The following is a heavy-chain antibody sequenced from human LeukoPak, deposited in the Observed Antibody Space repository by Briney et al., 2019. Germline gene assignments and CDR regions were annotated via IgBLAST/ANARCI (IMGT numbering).Heavy chain of an antibody. CDR1: GFTFSSYE. Sequence: PGGSLRLSCAASGFTFSSYEMNWVRQAPGKGPEWVSYISSSGSTIYYADSVKGRFTISRDNAKNSLYLQMNSLRAEDTAVYYCARVDIVATPYSYYFDYWGQGTLVTVSS. D-gene: IGHD5-12*01. CDR2: ISSSGSTI. CDR3: ARVDIVATPYSYYFDY. V-gene: IGHV3-48*03. J-gene: IGHJ4*02.